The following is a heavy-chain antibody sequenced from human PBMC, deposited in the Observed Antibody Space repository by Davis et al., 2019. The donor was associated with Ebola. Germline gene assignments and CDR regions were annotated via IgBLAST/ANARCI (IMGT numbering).Heavy chain of an antibody. V-gene: IGHV1-3*01. Sequence: ASVKVSCKASGYTFTSYAMHWVRQAPGQRLEWMGWINAGNGNTKYSQKFQGRVTITRDTSASTAYMELSSLRSEDTAVYYCARVGYDYYYYYGMDVWGQGTTVTVSS. CDR1: GYTFTSYA. CDR2: INAGNGNT. J-gene: IGHJ6*02. D-gene: IGHD5-12*01. CDR3: ARVGYDYYYYYGMDV.